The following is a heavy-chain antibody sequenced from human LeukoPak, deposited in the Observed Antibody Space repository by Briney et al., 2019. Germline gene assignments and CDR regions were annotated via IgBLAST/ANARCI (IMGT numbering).Heavy chain of an antibody. J-gene: IGHJ4*02. D-gene: IGHD1-7*01. CDR3: ARDYWWNYDY. CDR1: GFTFSDYA. V-gene: IGHV3-30-3*01. CDR2: ISKDGSDK. Sequence: GGSLRLSCAASGFTFSDYAMHWVRQTPGKGLEWVAVISKDGSDKYYPGSVRGRFTISRDNSKNTIYLQVDSLRAEDTAIYYCARDYWWNYDYWGQVTLVTVSS.